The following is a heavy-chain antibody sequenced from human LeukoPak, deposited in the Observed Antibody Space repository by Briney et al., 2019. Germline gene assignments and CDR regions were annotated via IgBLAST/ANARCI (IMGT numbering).Heavy chain of an antibody. CDR2: IYSGGST. CDR1: GFTVSSNY. J-gene: IGHJ4*02. D-gene: IGHD4-17*01. Sequence: GGSLRLSCAASGFTVSSNYMSWVRRAPGKGLEWVSVIYSGGSTYYADSVKGRFTISRDNSKNTLYLQMNSLRAEDTAVYYCARAIRRHGDYFDYWGQGTLVTVSS. V-gene: IGHV3-53*01. CDR3: ARAIRRHGDYFDY.